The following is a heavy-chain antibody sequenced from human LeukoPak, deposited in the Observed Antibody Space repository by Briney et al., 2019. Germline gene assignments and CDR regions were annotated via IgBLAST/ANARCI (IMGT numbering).Heavy chain of an antibody. V-gene: IGHV2-70*11. CDR2: IDWDDDK. CDR1: GFSLSTSGMC. CDR3: ARQRMTTVTTLPFDS. D-gene: IGHD4-17*01. Sequence: SGPALVKPTQTLRLTCTVSGFSLSTSGMCVSWIRQPPGKALEWLARIDWDDDKYYSTSLKTRLTISKDTSKNQVVLTMTNMDPVDTATYYCARQRMTTVTTLPFDSWGQGILVTVSS. J-gene: IGHJ4*02.